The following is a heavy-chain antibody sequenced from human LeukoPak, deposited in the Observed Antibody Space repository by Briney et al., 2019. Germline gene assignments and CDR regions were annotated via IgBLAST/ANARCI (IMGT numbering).Heavy chain of an antibody. D-gene: IGHD6-25*01. CDR2: SNPNSGGT. Sequence: ASVKVSCKASGYTFSDYYIHWVRQAPGQGLEWMGWSNPNSGGTKYAQKFQGRVTMTRYTSISTAYMDLSSLGSDDTAVFYCVRKSATRRTSEFDYWGQGTPVTVSS. CDR1: GYTFSDYY. J-gene: IGHJ4*02. V-gene: IGHV1-2*02. CDR3: VRKSATRRTSEFDY.